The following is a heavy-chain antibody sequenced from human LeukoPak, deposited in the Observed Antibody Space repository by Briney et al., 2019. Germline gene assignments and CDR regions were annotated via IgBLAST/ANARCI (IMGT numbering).Heavy chain of an antibody. CDR2: IYYSGNP. CDR3: ARHLRSAVPAAASFDY. V-gene: IGHV4-39*01. J-gene: IGHJ4*02. CDR1: GGSISSSSYY. Sequence: SETLSLTCTVSGGSISSSSYYWGWIRQSPGKGLEWIGSIYYSGNPYYNPSLKSRVTISVDTSKNQFSLNLSSVTAADTAVYYCARHLRSAVPAAASFDYWGQGTLVTVSS. D-gene: IGHD2-2*01.